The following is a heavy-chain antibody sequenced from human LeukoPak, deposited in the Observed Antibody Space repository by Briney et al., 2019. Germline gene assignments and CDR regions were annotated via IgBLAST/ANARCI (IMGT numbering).Heavy chain of an antibody. J-gene: IGHJ4*02. CDR2: INTNTGNP. D-gene: IGHD3-3*01. CDR3: ARVRRFLNGGVAGIDY. Sequence: GASVNVSCKASGYTFTTFALIWVRQAAGQGLECMGWINTNTGNPTYAQAFTGRFVFSLDTSVSTSYLQISSLKAEDTAVYYCARVRRFLNGGVAGIDYWGQGSLVTVSS. V-gene: IGHV7-4-1*02. CDR1: GYTFTTFA.